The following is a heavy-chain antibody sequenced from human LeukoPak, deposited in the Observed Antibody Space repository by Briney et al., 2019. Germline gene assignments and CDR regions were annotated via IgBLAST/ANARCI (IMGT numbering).Heavy chain of an antibody. CDR3: AKDSASYGRFDY. CDR1: GFTFTNYA. J-gene: IGHJ4*02. D-gene: IGHD5-18*01. Sequence: GESLRLSCAASGFTFTNYAMSCVRQAPGKGLEWVSVISGSGSSTYYADSVKGRFTISRDDSKNTLYLQMNSLRAEDTAVYFCAKDSASYGRFDYWGQGTLVTVFS. CDR2: ISGSGSST. V-gene: IGHV3-23*01.